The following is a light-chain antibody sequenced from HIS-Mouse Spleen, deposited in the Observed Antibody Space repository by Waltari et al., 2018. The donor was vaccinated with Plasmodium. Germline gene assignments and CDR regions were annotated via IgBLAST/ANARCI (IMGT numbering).Light chain of an antibody. J-gene: IGLJ2*01. CDR3: SSYAGSNNLV. CDR2: EVS. Sequence: QSALTQPPSASGSPGQSVTISCTGTSSDVGGYNYVSWYHQPPGKAPNLMIYEVSKRPSGVPDRFSGSTSGNTASLTVSGLQAEDEADYYCSSYAGSNNLVFGGGTKLTVL. V-gene: IGLV2-8*01. CDR1: SSDVGGYNY.